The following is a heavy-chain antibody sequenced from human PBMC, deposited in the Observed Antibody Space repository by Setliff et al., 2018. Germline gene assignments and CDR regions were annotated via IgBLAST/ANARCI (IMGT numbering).Heavy chain of an antibody. CDR1: GGSISSGGYY. D-gene: IGHD1-26*01. CDR3: ARDRRIVGARHAFDI. CDR2: IYYSGST. Sequence: PSETLSLTCTVPGGSISSGGYYWSWIRQHPGKGLEWIGYIYYSGSTYYNPSLKSRVTISVDTSKNQFSLKLSSVTAADTAVYYCARDRRIVGARHAFDIWGQGTMVTVSS. V-gene: IGHV4-31*03. J-gene: IGHJ3*02.